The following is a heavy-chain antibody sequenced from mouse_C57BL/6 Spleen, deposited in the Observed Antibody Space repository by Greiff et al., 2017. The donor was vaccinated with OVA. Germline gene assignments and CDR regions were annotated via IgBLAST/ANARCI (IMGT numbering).Heavy chain of an antibody. CDR2: INPNNGGT. D-gene: IGHD1-1*02. CDR1: GYTFTDYY. Sequence: EVQLQQSGPELVKPGASVKISCKASGYTFTDYYMNWVKQSHGKSLEWIGDINPNNGGTSYNQKFKGKATLTVDKSSSTAYMELRSLTSEDSAVYYCAREGGYSFDYWGQGTTLTVSS. CDR3: AREGGYSFDY. V-gene: IGHV1-26*01. J-gene: IGHJ2*01.